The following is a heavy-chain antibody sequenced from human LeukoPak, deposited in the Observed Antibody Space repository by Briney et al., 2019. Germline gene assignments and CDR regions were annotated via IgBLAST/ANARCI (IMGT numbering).Heavy chain of an antibody. V-gene: IGHV4-39*01. CDR3: ARWYSSGWYQKGYYFDY. D-gene: IGHD6-19*01. Sequence: PSETLSLTCTVSGGSISSSSYYWGWIRQPPGKGLEWIGSIYYSGSTYYNPSLKSRVTISVDTSKNQFSLKLSSVTAADTAVYYCARWYSSGWYQKGYYFDYWGQGTLVTVSS. CDR2: IYYSGST. J-gene: IGHJ4*02. CDR1: GGSISSSSYY.